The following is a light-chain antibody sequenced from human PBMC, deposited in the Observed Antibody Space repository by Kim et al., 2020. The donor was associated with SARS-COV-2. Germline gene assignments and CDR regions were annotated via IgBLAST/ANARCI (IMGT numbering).Light chain of an antibody. CDR2: WTS. J-gene: IGKJ4*02. CDR3: QQYYSCPLT. Sequence: DIVMTQSPDSLAVSLGERATIHCKSSQSVFDSSNNKNYLAWYQQKPGQPPKLLIYWTSTRESGVPDRFSGSGSGTDFALTISSLQAEDVAVYYCQQYYSCPLTFGGGTKVDIK. CDR1: QSVFDSSNNKNY. V-gene: IGKV4-1*01.